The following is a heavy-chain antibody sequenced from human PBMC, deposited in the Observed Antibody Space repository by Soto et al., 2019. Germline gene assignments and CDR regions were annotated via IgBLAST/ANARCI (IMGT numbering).Heavy chain of an antibody. D-gene: IGHD3-16*02. CDR3: QAEAGIRVTVPVSAFLLNRSSDL. CDR1: VG. V-gene: IGHV2-5*02. CDR2: IYWDDDK. J-gene: IGHJ2*01. Sequence: VGVCWIRQPPGKALEWLALIYWDDDKRYSPSLKSRLTITKDTSKNQVVLKMTNMDPVDTATFFCQAEAGIRVTVPVSAFLLNRSSDL.